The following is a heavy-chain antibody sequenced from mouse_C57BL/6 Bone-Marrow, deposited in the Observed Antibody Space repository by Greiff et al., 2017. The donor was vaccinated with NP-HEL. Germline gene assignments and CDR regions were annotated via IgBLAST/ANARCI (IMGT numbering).Heavy chain of an antibody. CDR1: GFTFSSYA. CDR3: ARDKSNFPWFAY. J-gene: IGHJ3*01. CDR2: ISDGGSYT. V-gene: IGHV5-4*01. Sequence: EVKVVESGGGLVKPGGSLKLSCAASGFTFSSYAMSWVRQTPEKRLEWVATISDGGSYTYYPDNVKGRFTISRDNAKNNLYLQMSHLKSEDTAMYYCARDKSNFPWFAYWGQGTLVTVSA. D-gene: IGHD2-5*01.